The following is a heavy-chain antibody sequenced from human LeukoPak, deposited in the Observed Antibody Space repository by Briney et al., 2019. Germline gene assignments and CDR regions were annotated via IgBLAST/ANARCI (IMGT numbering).Heavy chain of an antibody. D-gene: IGHD5-12*01. CDR3: ARRPTTHYGMDV. CDR1: XGXISXYY. Sequence: SEXXXLTCXXSXGXISXYYXXWXRQPPGKGLEWIGYIYYSGSTNYNPSLKSRVTISVDTSKNQFSLKLSSVTAADTAVYYCARRPTTHYGMDVWGQGTTVTVSS. J-gene: IGHJ6*02. CDR2: IYYSGST. V-gene: IGHV4-59*01.